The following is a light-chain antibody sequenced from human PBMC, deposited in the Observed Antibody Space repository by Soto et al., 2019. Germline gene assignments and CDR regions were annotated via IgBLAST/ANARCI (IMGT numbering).Light chain of an antibody. V-gene: IGKV3-15*01. CDR2: DAS. CDR1: QSVSSD. Sequence: EIVMTQSPATLSVSPGERVTLSCRARQSVSSDLAWYQQKPGQAPRLLIYDASTRATGIPVRYSGSGSGTEFTLTISSLQSEDFALYYCQQYNKWPPLTFGGGTKVEI. J-gene: IGKJ4*01. CDR3: QQYNKWPPLT.